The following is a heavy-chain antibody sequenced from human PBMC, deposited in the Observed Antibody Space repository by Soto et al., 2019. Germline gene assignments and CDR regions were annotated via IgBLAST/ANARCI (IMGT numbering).Heavy chain of an antibody. D-gene: IGHD3-10*01. CDR1: GFTFSSYG. V-gene: IGHV3-33*01. CDR3: ARELMVRGVMDYYYGMDV. J-gene: IGHJ6*02. CDR2: IWYDGSNK. Sequence: GGSLRLSCVASGFTFSSYGMHWVRQAPGKGLEWVAVIWYDGSNKYYADSVKGRFTISRDNSKNTLYLQMNSLRAEDTAVYYCARELMVRGVMDYYYGMDVWGQGTTVTVSS.